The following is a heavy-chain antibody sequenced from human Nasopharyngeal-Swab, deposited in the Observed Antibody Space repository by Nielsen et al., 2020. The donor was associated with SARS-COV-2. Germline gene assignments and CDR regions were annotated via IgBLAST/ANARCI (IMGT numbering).Heavy chain of an antibody. J-gene: IGHJ4*02. Sequence: ASVKASCKASGCTFINYGISWVRPAPGQGLEWMGWISAYNGNTNYAQKLQGRVTMTTDTSTSTAYMELRSLRSDDTAVYYCARDVTTVTTPYFDYWGQGTLVTVSS. CDR2: ISAYNGNT. CDR3: ARDVTTVTTPYFDY. V-gene: IGHV1-18*01. CDR1: GCTFINYG. D-gene: IGHD4-17*01.